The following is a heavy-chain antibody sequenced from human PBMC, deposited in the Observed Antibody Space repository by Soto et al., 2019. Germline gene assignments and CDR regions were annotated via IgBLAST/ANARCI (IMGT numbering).Heavy chain of an antibody. CDR1: GDSISSGDYY. CDR2: IYYGGSS. J-gene: IGHJ4*02. V-gene: IGHV4-30-4*01. D-gene: IGHD3-16*01. Sequence: QVQLQESGPGLVKPSQTLSLTCTVSGDSISSGDYYWSWIRQPPGKGLEWIGYIYYGGSSYYNPSLQRRVPIPADTSMNQFSLNRTSVTAADTAVYFCARVGIPLGGYYFDYWGQGTLVTVSS. CDR3: ARVGIPLGGYYFDY.